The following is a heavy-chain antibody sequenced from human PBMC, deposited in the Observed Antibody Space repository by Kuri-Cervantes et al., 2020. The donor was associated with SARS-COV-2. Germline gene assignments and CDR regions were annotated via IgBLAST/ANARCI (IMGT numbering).Heavy chain of an antibody. D-gene: IGHD6-13*01. Sequence: ASVKVSCKASGYTFTGYYMHWVRQAPGQGLEWMGWISPNSGGTNYAQKFQGRVTMTRDTSISTAYMELSRLRSDDTAVYYCARDGGIAAADYYYYYGMDVWGQGTTVTVSS. CDR2: ISPNSGGT. CDR1: GYTFTGYY. J-gene: IGHJ6*02. CDR3: ARDGGIAAADYYYYYGMDV. V-gene: IGHV1-2*02.